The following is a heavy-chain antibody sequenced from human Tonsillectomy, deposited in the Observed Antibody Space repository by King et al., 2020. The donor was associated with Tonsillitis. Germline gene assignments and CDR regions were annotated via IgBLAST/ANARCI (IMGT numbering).Heavy chain of an antibody. J-gene: IGHJ3*02. D-gene: IGHD3-22*01. Sequence: VQLVESGGGVVQPGRSLRLSCAASGFTFNNYGIHWVRQAPGKGLEWVAVIWYDGSNKYYADSVKGRFSISRDNSKNTLYLQMDSLRVEDTAVYYCARDRIGVVIGGGFDIWGQGTMVTVSS. CDR2: IWYDGSNK. V-gene: IGHV3-33*08. CDR3: ARDRIGVVIGGGFDI. CDR1: GFTFNNYG.